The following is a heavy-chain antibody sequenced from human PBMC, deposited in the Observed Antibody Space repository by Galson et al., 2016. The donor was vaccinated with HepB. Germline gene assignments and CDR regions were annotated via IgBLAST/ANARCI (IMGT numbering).Heavy chain of an antibody. CDR1: GFTFPGYA. V-gene: IGHV3-9*01. J-gene: IGHJ5*01. Sequence: SLRLSCAASGFTFPGYAMHWVRQVPGKGLEWVSGVSWNGVSVGYAASVQGRFTISRDNAKNSLYLQMNSLRPEDTAFYYCAKGPTSTWYEGDYFDPWGQGTLVTVSS. CDR3: AKGPTSTWYEGDYFDP. CDR2: VSWNGVSV. D-gene: IGHD6-13*01.